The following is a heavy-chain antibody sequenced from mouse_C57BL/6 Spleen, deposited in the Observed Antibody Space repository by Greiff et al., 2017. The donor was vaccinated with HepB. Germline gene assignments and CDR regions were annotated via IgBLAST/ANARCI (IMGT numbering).Heavy chain of an antibody. CDR1: GYAFSSSW. CDR3: ARCYYGSSPYYYAMDY. Sequence: VQLQQSGPELVKPGASVKISCKASGYAFSSSWMNWVKQRPGKGLEWIGRIYPGDGDTNYNGKFKGKATLTADKSSSTAYMQLSSLTSEDSAVYFCARCYYGSSPYYYAMDYWGQGTSVTVSS. J-gene: IGHJ4*01. CDR2: IYPGDGDT. V-gene: IGHV1-82*01. D-gene: IGHD1-1*01.